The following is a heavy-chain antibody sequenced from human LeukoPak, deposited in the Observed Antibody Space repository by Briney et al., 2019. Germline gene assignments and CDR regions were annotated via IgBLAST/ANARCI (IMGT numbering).Heavy chain of an antibody. CDR2: ISSSGSTI. V-gene: IGHV3-11*01. Sequence: GGSLTLSCAASGFTFSDYYMSWTREAPGKGVEGGSYISSSGSTIYYADSVQGQLTISRDNAKNSLYLQMKSLRAEDPAVYYCARHQRRSDAFDIWGQGTMVTVSS. D-gene: IGHD6-25*01. J-gene: IGHJ3*02. CDR1: GFTFSDYY. CDR3: ARHQRRSDAFDI.